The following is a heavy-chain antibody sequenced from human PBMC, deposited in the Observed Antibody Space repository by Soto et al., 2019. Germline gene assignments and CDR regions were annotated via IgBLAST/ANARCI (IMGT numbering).Heavy chain of an antibody. D-gene: IGHD6-6*01. Sequence: EVKLVESGGDLVQPGGSLRLSCAASGFTFSTYSMNWVRQAPGKGLEWVSYISSRSYTIYYVDSVKGRFTISRDNAKNSLYMQTNSLRDEGTAVYYCARGGSSSDNGMDVWGQGTTVTVSS. V-gene: IGHV3-48*02. CDR3: ARGGSSSDNGMDV. J-gene: IGHJ6*02. CDR2: ISSRSYTI. CDR1: GFTFSTYS.